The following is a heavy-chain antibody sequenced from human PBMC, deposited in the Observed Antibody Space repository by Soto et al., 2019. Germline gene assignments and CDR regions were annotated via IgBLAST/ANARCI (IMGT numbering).Heavy chain of an antibody. J-gene: IGHJ4*02. Sequence: GWSLRLSCSASVFNFSSYAMHWGRQAPGKGLEWVAVISYDGGKKYYADSVKGRFTISRDNSKNTLYVEMNSLSAEDAAVYYCAREGQPAAGTTPHNWGRGTLVTVSS. V-gene: IGHV3-30*04. CDR2: ISYDGGKK. D-gene: IGHD6-13*01. CDR1: VFNFSSYA. CDR3: AREGQPAAGTTPHN.